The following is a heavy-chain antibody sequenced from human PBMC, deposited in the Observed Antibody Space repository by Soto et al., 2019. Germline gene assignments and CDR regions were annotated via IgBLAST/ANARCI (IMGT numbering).Heavy chain of an antibody. CDR1: GFIFSGSA. J-gene: IGHJ4*02. V-gene: IGHV3-73*01. CDR3: VRQWLVVSKLDQ. CDR2: IGRKAKNYAT. D-gene: IGHD6-19*01. Sequence: GGSLILSCAASGFIFSGSAMHWVRQASGKGLEWVGRIGRKAKNYATEYGASVEGRFTIFRDDSKNTTFLLMNSLKSEDTAVYLCVRQWLVVSKLDQWGQGNLVSV.